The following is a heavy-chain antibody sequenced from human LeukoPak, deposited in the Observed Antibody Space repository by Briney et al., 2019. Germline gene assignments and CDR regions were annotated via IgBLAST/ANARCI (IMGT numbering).Heavy chain of an antibody. Sequence: ASVTVSFKSSVYTFTYYYMHWVRQAPGQGLEWMGWINPNSGGTNYAQKFQGRVTMTRDTSISTAYMELSRLRSDDTAMYYCARTYGDLYYFDYWGQGTLVTVSS. CDR3: ARTYGDLYYFDY. J-gene: IGHJ4*02. CDR2: INPNSGGT. V-gene: IGHV1-2*02. D-gene: IGHD4-17*01. CDR1: VYTFTYYY.